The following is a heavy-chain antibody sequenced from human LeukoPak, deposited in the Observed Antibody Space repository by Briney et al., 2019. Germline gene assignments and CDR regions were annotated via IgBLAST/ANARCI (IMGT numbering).Heavy chain of an antibody. CDR2: ISGSGGST. V-gene: IGHV3-23*01. CDR1: GLTFSSYA. Sequence: GGSLRLSCAASGLTFSSYAMSWVRQAPGKGLEWVSAISGSGGSTYYADSVKGRFTISRDNSKNTLYLQMNSLRAEDTAVYYCAKIPDYGDYVWFDPWGQGTLVTVSS. CDR3: AKIPDYGDYVWFDP. J-gene: IGHJ5*02. D-gene: IGHD4-17*01.